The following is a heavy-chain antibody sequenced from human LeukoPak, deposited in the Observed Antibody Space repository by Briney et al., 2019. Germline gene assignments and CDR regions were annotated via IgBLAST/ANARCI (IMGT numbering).Heavy chain of an antibody. Sequence: SETLSLTCTVSGGSISSYYWSWIRQPPGKGLEWIGYIYYSGSTNYNPSLKSRVTISVDTSKNQFSLKLRSVTAADTGVYYCARDSLAGNVDYWGQGTLVTVSS. CDR3: ARDSLAGNVDY. CDR1: GGSISSYY. V-gene: IGHV4-59*01. CDR2: IYYSGST. D-gene: IGHD1-14*01. J-gene: IGHJ4*02.